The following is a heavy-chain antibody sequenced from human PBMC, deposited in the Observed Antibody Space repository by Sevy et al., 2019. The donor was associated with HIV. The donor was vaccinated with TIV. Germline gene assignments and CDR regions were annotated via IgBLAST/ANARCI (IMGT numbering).Heavy chain of an antibody. D-gene: IGHD3-9*01. V-gene: IGHV3-15*01. CDR3: TTSLRYFDGLLYVGSAFDI. CDR1: GFTFSNAC. CDR2: IKSKTDGGTT. J-gene: IGHJ3*02. Sequence: GGSLRLSCAASGFTFSNACMSWVRQAPGKGLEWVGRIKSKTDGGTTDYGAPVKDRFTISSDDSKTTLYLKMNSLQTEDTAVYYSTTSLRYFDGLLYVGSAFDIWGQGTMVTVSS.